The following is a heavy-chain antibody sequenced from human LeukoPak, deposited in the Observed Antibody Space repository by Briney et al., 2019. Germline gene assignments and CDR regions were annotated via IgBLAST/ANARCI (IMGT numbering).Heavy chain of an antibody. V-gene: IGHV3-49*03. CDR1: GFTFGDYA. CDR3: TREGPYSYYYYYYMDV. J-gene: IGHJ6*03. Sequence: GGSLRLSCTASGFTFGDYAMSWFRQAPGKGLEWVGFIRSKAYGGTTEYAASVKGRFTISRDDSQSIAYLQMNSLKTEDTAVYYCTREGPYSYYYYYYMDVWGKGTTVTVSS. D-gene: IGHD1-1*01. CDR2: IRSKAYGGTT.